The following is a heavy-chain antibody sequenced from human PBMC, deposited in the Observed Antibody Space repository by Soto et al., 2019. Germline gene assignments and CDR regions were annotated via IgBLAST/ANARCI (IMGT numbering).Heavy chain of an antibody. D-gene: IGHD3-3*01. CDR2: IRSKANSYAT. Sequence: EVQLVESGGGLVQPGGSLKLSCAASGFTFSGSAMHWVRQASGKGLEWVGRIRSKANSYATAYAASVKGRFTISRDDSKNTAYLQMNSLKTEDTAVYYCTFTIFGVVSLDYWGQGTLVIVSS. CDR1: GFTFSGSA. CDR3: TFTIFGVVSLDY. J-gene: IGHJ4*02. V-gene: IGHV3-73*02.